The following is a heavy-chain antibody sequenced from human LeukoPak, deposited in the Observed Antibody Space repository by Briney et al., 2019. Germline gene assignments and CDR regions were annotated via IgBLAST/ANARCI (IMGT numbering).Heavy chain of an antibody. V-gene: IGHV3-30-3*01. Sequence: PGGSLRLSCAASGFTFSSYAMHWVRQAPGKGLEWVAAISYDGSNKYYADSVKGRFTISRDNSKNTLYLQMNSLRAEDTAVYYCARDPGSYFDYWGQGTLVTVSS. CDR3: ARDPGSYFDY. CDR2: ISYDGSNK. CDR1: GFTFSSYA. D-gene: IGHD1-26*01. J-gene: IGHJ4*02.